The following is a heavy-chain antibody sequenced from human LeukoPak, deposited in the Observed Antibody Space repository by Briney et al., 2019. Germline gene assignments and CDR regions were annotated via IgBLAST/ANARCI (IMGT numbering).Heavy chain of an antibody. CDR3: ARERYYYGSGSYLTFDY. D-gene: IGHD3-10*01. CDR2: INPNSGGT. J-gene: IGHJ4*02. CDR1: GYTFTGYY. V-gene: IGHV1-2*06. Sequence: ASVKVSCKASGYTFTGYYMHWVRQAPGQGLEWMGRINPNSGGTNYAQKFQGRVTMTRDTSISTAYMELSRLRSDDTAVYYCARERYYYGSGSYLTFDYCGQGTLVTVSS.